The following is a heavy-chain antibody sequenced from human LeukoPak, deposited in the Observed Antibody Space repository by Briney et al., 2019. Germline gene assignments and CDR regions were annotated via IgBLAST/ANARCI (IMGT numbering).Heavy chain of an antibody. J-gene: IGHJ4*02. CDR1: GFTLSSNY. Sequence: GGSLRLSCAASGFTLSSNYLCWVRQAPGKGLEGVSVIYSGGNTYYADSVKGRFTISGDNSKNRLFLEMNSLRAEHTAVYYCARRGDGGRSFDYWGQGTLVTVSS. CDR2: IYSGGNT. V-gene: IGHV3-53*01. D-gene: IGHD4-23*01. CDR3: ARRGDGGRSFDY.